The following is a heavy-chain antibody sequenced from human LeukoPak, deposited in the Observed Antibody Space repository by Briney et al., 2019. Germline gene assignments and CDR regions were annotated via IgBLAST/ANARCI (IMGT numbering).Heavy chain of an antibody. CDR2: MNPNSGNT. CDR1: GYTFTSYD. Sequence: ASVKVSCKASGYTFTSYDINWVRQATGQGLEWMGWMNPNSGNTGYTQKFQGRVTITRNTSISTAYMELSSLRSKDTAVYYCARAAGIRPGYIDYWGQGTLVTVSS. V-gene: IGHV1-8*01. CDR3: ARAAGIRPGYIDY. J-gene: IGHJ4*02.